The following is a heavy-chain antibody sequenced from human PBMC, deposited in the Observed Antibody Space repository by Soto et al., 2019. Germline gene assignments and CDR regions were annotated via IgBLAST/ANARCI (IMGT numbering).Heavy chain of an antibody. CDR3: VRGANSDSSTGKGYYCPGMDV. CDR1: GLIFSSYA. J-gene: IGHJ6*02. Sequence: QVQLVQSGAEVKKPGSSVKVSCKASGLIFSSYAISWVRQAPGQGLEWVGGILPIFGTTNYAQRFKGRVTITADTSTTTTYLDLSSLRSEDTAVYFCVRGANSDSSTGKGYYCPGMDVWGQGTTVTVSS. D-gene: IGHD3-9*01. V-gene: IGHV1-69*06. CDR2: ILPIFGTT.